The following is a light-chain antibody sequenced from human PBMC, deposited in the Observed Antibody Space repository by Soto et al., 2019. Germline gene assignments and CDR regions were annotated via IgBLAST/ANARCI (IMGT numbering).Light chain of an antibody. CDR3: QQYNNYALT. CDR1: QSVSSN. J-gene: IGKJ4*01. V-gene: IGKV3D-15*01. CDR2: GAS. Sequence: EIVMTQSPATLSVSPGERATLSCRASQSVSSNLAWYQQKPGQAPRLLIYGASTRATGISARFSGSGSGTEFTLTISSLQSEDFAVYYCQQYNNYALTFGGGTKVEIK.